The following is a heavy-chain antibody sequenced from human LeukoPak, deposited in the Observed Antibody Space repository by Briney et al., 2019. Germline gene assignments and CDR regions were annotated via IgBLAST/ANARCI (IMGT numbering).Heavy chain of an antibody. CDR1: GCTFSRYA. CDR3: VKSGSYYNEPYYFDY. D-gene: IGHD3-10*01. J-gene: IGHJ4*02. CDR2: ISSNGSST. V-gene: IGHV3-64D*06. Sequence: PAGSLRLSCSASGCTFSRYAMHWVRQAPGKGLEYVSGISSNGSSTYYADSVKGRFTISRDNSKNTLYLQMSSLRAEDTAVYYCVKSGSYYNEPYYFDYWGQGTLVTVSS.